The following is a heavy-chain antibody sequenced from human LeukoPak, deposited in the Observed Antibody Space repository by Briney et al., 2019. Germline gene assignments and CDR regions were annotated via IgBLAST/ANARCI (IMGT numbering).Heavy chain of an antibody. D-gene: IGHD6-19*01. V-gene: IGHV1-2*02. CDR2: INPNTGGT. CDR1: GYTFSVYY. CDR3: ARVSAGIAVAGPLGALDY. J-gene: IGHJ4*02. Sequence: GASVKVSCKTSGYTFSVYYIQWVRQAPGLGLEWMGWINPNTGGTNYAQKFQGRVTMTRDTSISTAYMELSRLRSDDTAVYYCARVSAGIAVAGPLGALDYWGQGTLVTVSS.